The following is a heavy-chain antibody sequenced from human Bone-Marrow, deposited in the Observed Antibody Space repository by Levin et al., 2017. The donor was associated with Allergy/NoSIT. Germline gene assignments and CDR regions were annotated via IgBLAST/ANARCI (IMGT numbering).Heavy chain of an antibody. V-gene: IGHV4-30-4*01. CDR2: ISSSGST. CDR1: AGSINTDDYY. CDR3: ATLQESSGYYGIDY. J-gene: IGHJ4*02. Sequence: ASETLSLTCNVFAGSINTDDYYWAWIRQSPGKGLEWIGYISSSGSTYFKPSLRSRLTMSVDPSNSHFSLSLTSVTAADTAVYYCATLQESSGYYGIDYWGQGTLVTVSS. D-gene: IGHD3-22*01.